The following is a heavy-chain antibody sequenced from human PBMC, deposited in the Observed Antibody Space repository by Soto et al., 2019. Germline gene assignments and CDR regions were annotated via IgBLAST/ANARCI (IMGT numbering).Heavy chain of an antibody. Sequence: GGSLRLSCAASGFTFSSYWMSWVRQAPGKGLEWVANIKQDGSEKYYVDSVKGRFTISRDNAKNSLYLQMNSLRAEDTAVYYCARPLPITMVRGVSNWFDPWGQGTLVTVSS. D-gene: IGHD3-10*01. CDR3: ARPLPITMVRGVSNWFDP. V-gene: IGHV3-7*01. J-gene: IGHJ5*02. CDR2: IKQDGSEK. CDR1: GFTFSSYW.